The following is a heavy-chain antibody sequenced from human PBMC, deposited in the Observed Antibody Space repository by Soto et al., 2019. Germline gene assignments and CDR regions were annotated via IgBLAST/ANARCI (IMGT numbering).Heavy chain of an antibody. D-gene: IGHD6-19*01. J-gene: IGHJ5*02. Sequence: QVQLVESGGGVVQPGRSLRLSCTASGFTVNNYGMHWVRQAPGKGLEWVAILSHNGRSKYYGDSVRGRFTVSRDESKNTLYLQMNSLRAEDTAVYYCARDWGSSGWFNWFDPWGQGTLVTVSS. CDR1: GFTVNNYG. CDR2: LSHNGRSK. V-gene: IGHV3-30*03. CDR3: ARDWGSSGWFNWFDP.